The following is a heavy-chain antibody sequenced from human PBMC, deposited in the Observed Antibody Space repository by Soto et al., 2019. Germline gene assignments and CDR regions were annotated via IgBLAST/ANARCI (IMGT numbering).Heavy chain of an antibody. V-gene: IGHV5-51*01. J-gene: IGHJ6*02. D-gene: IGHD4-4*01. CDR3: ARYTVTTYDYYGMDV. CDR1: GYSFTSYW. CDR2: IYPGDSDT. Sequence: GESLKISCKGSGYSFTSYWIGWVRQMPGKGLEWMGIIYPGDSDTRYSPSFQGQVTISADKSISTAYLQWSSLKASDTAMYYCARYTVTTYDYYGMDVRGQRTTVTVSS.